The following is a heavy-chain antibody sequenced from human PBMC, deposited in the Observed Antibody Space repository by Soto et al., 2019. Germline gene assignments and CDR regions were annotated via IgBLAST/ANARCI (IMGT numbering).Heavy chain of an antibody. CDR2: IYYSGST. CDR3: ARNELRFLDQTNWFDP. D-gene: IGHD3-3*01. Sequence: SETLSLTCTVSGGSISSYYWSWIRQPPGKGLEWIGYIYYSGSTNYNPSLKSRVTISVDTSKNQFSLKLSSVTAADTAVYYCARNELRFLDQTNWFDPWGQGTLVTVSS. J-gene: IGHJ5*02. V-gene: IGHV4-59*01. CDR1: GGSISSYY.